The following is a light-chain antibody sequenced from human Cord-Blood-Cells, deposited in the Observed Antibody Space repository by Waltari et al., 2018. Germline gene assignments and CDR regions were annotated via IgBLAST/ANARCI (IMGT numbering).Light chain of an antibody. Sequence: EIVLTQSPGTLSLSPGERATLSCRASQSVSSSYLAWYQQKPGQAPRLRIYGASSRATGIPDRFSGSGAGTDFTLTISRLEPEEFAVYYCQQYGSSPPYTFGQGTKLEIK. CDR2: GAS. V-gene: IGKV3-20*01. J-gene: IGKJ2*01. CDR3: QQYGSSPPYT. CDR1: QSVSSSY.